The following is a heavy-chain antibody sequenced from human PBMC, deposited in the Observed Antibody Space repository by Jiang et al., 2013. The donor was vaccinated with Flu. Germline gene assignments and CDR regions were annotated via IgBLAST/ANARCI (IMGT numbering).Heavy chain of an antibody. CDR2: SITVEH. CDR3: ARDKYCSGGSCYRTLRFPTSPT. CDR1: SVSSGSYY. V-gene: IGHV4-61*01. Sequence: SVSSGSYYWSWIRQPQGRDWSGLGISITVEHQLQPSLKSRVTISVDTSKNQFSLKLSSVTAADTAVYYCARDKYCSGGSCYRTLRFPTSPTWGQGTLVTVSS. J-gene: IGHJ4*02. D-gene: IGHD2-15*01.